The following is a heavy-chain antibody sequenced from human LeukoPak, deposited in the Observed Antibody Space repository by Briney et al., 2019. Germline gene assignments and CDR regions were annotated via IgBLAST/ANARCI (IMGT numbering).Heavy chain of an antibody. Sequence: SVKVSCKASGGTFSSYAISWVRQAPGQGLEWMGGIIPVFGTANYAQKFQGRVTITTDESTSTAYMELSSLRSEDTAVYYCARGGHDILTGYYFPLDYWGQGTLVTVSS. D-gene: IGHD3-9*01. J-gene: IGHJ4*02. V-gene: IGHV1-69*05. CDR3: ARGGHDILTGYYFPLDY. CDR1: GGTFSSYA. CDR2: IIPVFGTA.